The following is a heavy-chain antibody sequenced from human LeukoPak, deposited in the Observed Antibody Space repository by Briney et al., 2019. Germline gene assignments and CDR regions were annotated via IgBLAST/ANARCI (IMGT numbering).Heavy chain of an antibody. D-gene: IGHD3-22*01. V-gene: IGHV4-59*01. CDR3: ARTTYYYDSSGSGDFDY. CDR2: IYYSGST. J-gene: IGHJ4*02. CDR1: GGSISSYY. Sequence: SETLSLTCTASGGSISSYYWSWIRQPPGKGLEWIGYIYYSGSTNYNPSLKSRVTISVDTSKNQFPLKLSSVTAADTAVYYCARTTYYYDSSGSGDFDYWGQGTLVTVSS.